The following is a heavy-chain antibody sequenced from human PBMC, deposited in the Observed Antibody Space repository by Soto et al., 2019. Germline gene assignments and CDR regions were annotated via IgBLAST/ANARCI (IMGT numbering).Heavy chain of an antibody. CDR2: ISGSGGST. V-gene: IGHV3-23*01. Sequence: EVQLLESGGGLVQPGGSLRLSCAASGFTFSSYAMSWVRQAPGKGLEWVSAISGSGGSTYYADSVKGRFPITRDNSKNTLYLQMNRLRAEDTAVYYCAKKSRSYSSGWYGDYWGQGTLVTVSS. J-gene: IGHJ4*02. CDR3: AKKSRSYSSGWYGDY. D-gene: IGHD6-19*01. CDR1: GFTFSSYA.